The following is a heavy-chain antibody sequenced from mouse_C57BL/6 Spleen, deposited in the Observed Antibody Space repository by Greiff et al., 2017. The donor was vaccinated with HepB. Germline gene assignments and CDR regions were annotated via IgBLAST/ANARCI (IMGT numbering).Heavy chain of an antibody. CDR2: IDPENGDT. V-gene: IGHV14-4*01. J-gene: IGHJ3*01. CDR3: TRTTGTGRVSWFAD. D-gene: IGHD4-1*02. Sequence: EVQLQQSGAELVRPGASVKLSCTASGFNFKDDYMHWVKQRPEQGLEWIGWIDPENGDTEYASKFQGKATITADTSSNTAYLQLSSLTSEDTAVCYCTRTTGTGRVSWFADWGQGTLVTVSA. CDR1: GFNFKDDY.